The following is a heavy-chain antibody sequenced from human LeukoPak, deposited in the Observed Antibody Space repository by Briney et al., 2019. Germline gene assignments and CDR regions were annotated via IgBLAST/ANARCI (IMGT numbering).Heavy chain of an antibody. J-gene: IGHJ4*02. CDR2: IRYDGSNK. D-gene: IGHD1-26*01. CDR1: GFTFSSYG. Sequence: GGSLRLSCAASGFTFSSYGMHWVRQAPGKGLEWVAFIRYDGSNKYYADSVKGRFTISRDNSKNTLYLQMNSLRAEDTAVYYCAKNSNVNALGGRSCFDYWGQGTLVTVSS. CDR3: AKNSNVNALGGRSCFDY. V-gene: IGHV3-30*02.